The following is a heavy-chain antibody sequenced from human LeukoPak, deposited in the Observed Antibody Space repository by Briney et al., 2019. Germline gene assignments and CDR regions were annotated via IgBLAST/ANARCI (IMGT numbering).Heavy chain of an antibody. CDR2: IIPILGIA. CDR3: ARARGYGYGYDY. V-gene: IGHV1-69*04. D-gene: IGHD5-18*01. Sequence: ASVKVSCKASGGTFSSYAISWVRQAPGQGLEWMGRIIPILGIANYAQKFQGRVTITADKSTSTAYMELSSLRSEDTAVYYCARARGYGYGYDYWGQGTLVTVSS. J-gene: IGHJ4*02. CDR1: GGTFSSYA.